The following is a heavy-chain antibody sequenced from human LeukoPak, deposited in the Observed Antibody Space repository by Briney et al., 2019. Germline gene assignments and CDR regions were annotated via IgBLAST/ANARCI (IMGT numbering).Heavy chain of an antibody. V-gene: IGHV1-18*01. J-gene: IGHJ3*02. CDR1: GYTFTSYG. D-gene: IGHD2-2*01. Sequence: ASVKVSCKASGYTFTSYGISWVRQAPGQGLEWMGWISAYNGNTNYAQKLQGRVTMTTDTSTSTAYMELRSLRSDDTAVYYCARIVVPAANHDAFDIWGQGTMVTVSS. CDR3: ARIVVPAANHDAFDI. CDR2: ISAYNGNT.